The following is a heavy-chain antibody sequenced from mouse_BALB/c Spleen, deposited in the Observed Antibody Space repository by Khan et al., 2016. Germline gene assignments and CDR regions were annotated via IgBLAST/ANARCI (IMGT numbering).Heavy chain of an antibody. CDR1: GFTFSSFG. CDR2: ISSGSSTI. D-gene: IGHD2-2*01. CDR3: ARGGLRRRSAMDY. Sequence: EVELVESGGGLVQPGGSRKLSCAASGFTFSSFGMHWVRQAPEKGLEWVAYISSGSSTIYYADTVKGRFTISRDNPKNTLFLQMTSLRSEDTAMYYCARGGLRRRSAMDYWGQGTSVTVSS. J-gene: IGHJ4*01. V-gene: IGHV5-17*02.